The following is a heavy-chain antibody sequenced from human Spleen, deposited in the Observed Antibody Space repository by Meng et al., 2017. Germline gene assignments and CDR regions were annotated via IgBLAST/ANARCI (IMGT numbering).Heavy chain of an antibody. Sequence: SETLSLTCAVYGGSFSGYYWSWIRQPPGKGLEWIGEINHSGSTNYNPSLKSRVTISVDTSKNQFSLKLSSVTAADTALYYCAKEGFYYDSSGYPGYFFDYWGQGTLVTVSS. J-gene: IGHJ4*02. CDR1: GGSFSGYY. D-gene: IGHD3-22*01. V-gene: IGHV4-34*01. CDR3: AKEGFYYDSSGYPGYFFDY. CDR2: INHSGST.